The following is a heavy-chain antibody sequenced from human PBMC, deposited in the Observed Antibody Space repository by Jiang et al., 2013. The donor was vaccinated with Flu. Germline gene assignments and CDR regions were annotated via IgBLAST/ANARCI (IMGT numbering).Heavy chain of an antibody. CDR2: ISGSGGST. V-gene: IGHV3-23*01. D-gene: IGHD5-12*01. CDR1: GFTFSSYA. CDR3: AKDLQLGDIVATIGFGVDY. J-gene: IGHJ4*02. Sequence: VQLLESGGGLVQPGGSLRLSCAASGFTFSSYAMSWVRQAPGKGLGWVSAISGSGGSTYYADSVKGRFTISRDNSKNTLYLQMNSLRAEDTAVYYCAKDLQLGDIVATIGFGVDYWGQGTLVTVSS.